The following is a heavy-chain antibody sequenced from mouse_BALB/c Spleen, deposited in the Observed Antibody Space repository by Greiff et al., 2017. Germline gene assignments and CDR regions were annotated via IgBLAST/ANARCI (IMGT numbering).Heavy chain of an antibody. D-gene: IGHD1-1*01. J-gene: IGHJ4*01. CDR1: GFTFSSFG. Sequence: EVQLQESGGGLVQPGGSRKLSCAASGFTFSSFGMHWVRQAPEKGLEWVAYISSGSSTIYYADTVKGRFTISRDNPKNTLFLQMTSLRSEDTAMYYCARWGTVVAPYAMDYWGQGTSVTVSS. V-gene: IGHV5-17*02. CDR3: ARWGTVVAPYAMDY. CDR2: ISSGSSTI.